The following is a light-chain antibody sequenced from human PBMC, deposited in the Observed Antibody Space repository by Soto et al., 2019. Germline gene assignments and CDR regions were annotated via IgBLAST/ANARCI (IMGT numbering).Light chain of an antibody. CDR3: LLDFSYFCA. Sequence: AIQLTQSPSSLSASVGDRVTITCRASQGIRSALGWYQQKPGKVPKLLIYAASTLQSGVPSRFSGSGSGTDFTLTISSLQPEDFATYYCLLDFSYFCAFGQGTKVDIK. CDR1: QGIRSA. V-gene: IGKV1-6*01. CDR2: AAS. J-gene: IGKJ1*01.